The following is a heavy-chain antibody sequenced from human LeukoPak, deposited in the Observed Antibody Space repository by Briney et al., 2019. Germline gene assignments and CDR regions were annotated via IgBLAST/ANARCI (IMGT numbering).Heavy chain of an antibody. CDR1: GGSASSGSYY. CDR3: ARRWYHAYCDY. V-gene: IGHV4-61*01. D-gene: IGHD2-15*01. J-gene: IGHJ4*02. CDR2: IDYSGST. Sequence: SETLSVTCTVPGGSASSGSYYANWIRQPPGEGLEWIGCIDYSGSTYYTPSLKSRVTVSADTSKNQFSLKLTSATAADTAVYYCARRWYHAYCDYWGQGSLVTVSS.